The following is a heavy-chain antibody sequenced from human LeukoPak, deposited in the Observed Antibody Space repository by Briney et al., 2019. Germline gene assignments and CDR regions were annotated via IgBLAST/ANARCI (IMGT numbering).Heavy chain of an antibody. CDR2: IIPFLDIT. V-gene: IGHV1-69*04. D-gene: IGHD2-2*01. Sequence: SVKVSCKASLGTFSNYAISSVPEAPGQRLECMWRIIPFLDITDYAQRFQGRVTITADKSTSVAYMELSSLRSEDTAVYYCASGEGCSSNSCTLDYWGQGTLVTVSS. CDR3: ASGEGCSSNSCTLDY. CDR1: LGTFSNYA. J-gene: IGHJ4*02.